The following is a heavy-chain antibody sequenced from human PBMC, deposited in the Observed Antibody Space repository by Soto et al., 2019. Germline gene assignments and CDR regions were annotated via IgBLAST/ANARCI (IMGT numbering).Heavy chain of an antibody. D-gene: IGHD3-3*01. J-gene: IGHJ5*02. V-gene: IGHV3-48*02. CDR2: ISSSSSTI. CDR1: GFTFSSYS. Sequence: EVQLVESGGGLVQPGGSLRLSCAASGFTFSSYSMNWVRQAPGKGLEWVSYISSSSSTIYYADSVKGRFTTSRDNAKNSLYLQMNSLRDEDTAVYYCARDLGYDFWSGYYSGPNWFDPWGQGTLVTVSS. CDR3: ARDLGYDFWSGYYSGPNWFDP.